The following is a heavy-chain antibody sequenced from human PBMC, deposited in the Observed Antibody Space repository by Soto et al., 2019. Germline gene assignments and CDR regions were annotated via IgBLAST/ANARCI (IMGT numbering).Heavy chain of an antibody. CDR1: GFTFSSYW. D-gene: IGHD6-13*01. CDR2: IKQDGSEK. Sequence: GGSLRLSCAASGFTFSSYWMSWVRQAPGKGLEWVANIKQDGSEKYYVDSVKGRFTISRDNAKNSLYLQMNSLRAEDTAVYYCARDLVSSSWYLVFYNWFDPWGQGTLVTVSS. J-gene: IGHJ5*02. CDR3: ARDLVSSSWYLVFYNWFDP. V-gene: IGHV3-7*01.